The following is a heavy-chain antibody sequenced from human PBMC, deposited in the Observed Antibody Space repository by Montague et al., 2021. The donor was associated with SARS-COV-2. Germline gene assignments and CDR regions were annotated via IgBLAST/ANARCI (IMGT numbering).Heavy chain of an antibody. CDR1: GGSISSSSYY. Sequence: SETLSLTCTVSGGSISSSSYYWGWIRQPPGKGLEWIGSIYYSGSTYYNPSLKSRVTISVDTSKNQFSLKLSSVTAADTAVYYCAVNSNHYYYYGMDVWGQGTTVTVSS. D-gene: IGHD4-11*01. J-gene: IGHJ6*02. V-gene: IGHV4-39*07. CDR3: AVNSNHYYYYGMDV. CDR2: IYYSGST.